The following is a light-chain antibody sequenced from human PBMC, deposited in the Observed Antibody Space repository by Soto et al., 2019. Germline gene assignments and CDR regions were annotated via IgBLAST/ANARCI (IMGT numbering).Light chain of an antibody. J-gene: IGKJ1*01. CDR3: QQYNNWPET. CDR1: QSVSSN. Sequence: EIVMTQYPATLSVSPGDRATLSCRASQSVSSNLAWYQQKPGQAPRLLIYGASTRATDVPARFSGSGSGTEFTLTISSLQSEDFAVYYCQQYNNWPETFGQGTKVDIK. V-gene: IGKV3-15*01. CDR2: GAS.